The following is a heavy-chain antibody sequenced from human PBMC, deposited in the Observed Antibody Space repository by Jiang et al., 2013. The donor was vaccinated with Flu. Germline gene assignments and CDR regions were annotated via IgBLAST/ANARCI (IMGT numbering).Heavy chain of an antibody. V-gene: IGHV4-31*03. D-gene: IGHD1-26*01. CDR2: IYYNGST. Sequence: QTLSLTCTVSGASISSRGYYWSWIRQHSGKGLEWIGSIYYNGSTYYSPSLKGRASISVDTSENHFSLKLSSVTAADTAVFYCARVVGDSDRHGPITFFDCWGQGTLVTVSS. CDR3: ARVVGDSDRHGPITFFDC. CDR1: GASISSRGYY. J-gene: IGHJ4*02.